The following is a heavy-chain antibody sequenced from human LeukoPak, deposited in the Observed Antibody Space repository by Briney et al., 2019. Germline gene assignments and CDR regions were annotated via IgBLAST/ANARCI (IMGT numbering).Heavy chain of an antibody. V-gene: IGHV3-23*01. D-gene: IGHD6-13*01. CDR3: AKSRGYSNTSPFDY. J-gene: IGHJ4*02. Sequence: GGSLRLSCAASGFTFNSYAMSWVRQAPGKGLEWVSGISGSSGNTYYADSVKGRFTISRDNSRNTLYLQMNSLTAEETAVYYCAKSRGYSNTSPFDYWGQGTLVAVSS. CDR1: GFTFNSYA. CDR2: ISGSSGNT.